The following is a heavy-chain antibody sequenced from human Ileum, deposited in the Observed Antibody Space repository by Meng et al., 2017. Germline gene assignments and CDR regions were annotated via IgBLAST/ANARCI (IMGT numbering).Heavy chain of an antibody. CDR1: GDSIRNGNW. CDR3: ARVSYNKGSPKFDS. J-gene: IGHJ4*02. CDR2: IYDSGTT. V-gene: IGHV4-4*02. D-gene: IGHD1-14*01. Sequence: QLAESGPGMVEPSEALFLSCVVSGDSIRNGNWWSWVRPPPGKGLEWIGEIYDSGTTNYNPSLKSRVTISVDKSKNEFSLKLSSVTAADTALYYCARVSYNKGSPKFDSWGQGTLVTVSS.